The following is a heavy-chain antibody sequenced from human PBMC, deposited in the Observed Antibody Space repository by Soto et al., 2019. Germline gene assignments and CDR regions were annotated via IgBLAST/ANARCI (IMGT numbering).Heavy chain of an antibody. CDR1: GYTLTELS. J-gene: IGHJ4*02. V-gene: IGHV1-24*01. CDR2: FDPENGET. D-gene: IGHD3-3*01. CDR3: ATFWSGYPHFAY. Sequence: ASVKVSCKVSGYTLTELSMHWVRQAPGKRLEWMGGFDPENGETKYAQKFQGRVTITRDTSTGTAYMELSSLRSEDTAVYYCATFWSGYPHFAYGGQGTRVTVPQ.